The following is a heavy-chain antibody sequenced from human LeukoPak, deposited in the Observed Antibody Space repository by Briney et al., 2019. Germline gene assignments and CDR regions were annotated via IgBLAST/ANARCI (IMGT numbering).Heavy chain of an antibody. Sequence: ASVKVSCKASGYTFTRYGISWVRQDPGQGLEWMGWISGYNGNTNYAEKLQGRVTMTTDTSTSTVYMELRSLRSDDTAVYYCARDSLYYGSGSYLGFDPWGQGTLVTVSS. CDR1: GYTFTRYG. J-gene: IGHJ5*02. D-gene: IGHD3-10*01. CDR3: ARDSLYYGSGSYLGFDP. V-gene: IGHV1-18*01. CDR2: ISGYNGNT.